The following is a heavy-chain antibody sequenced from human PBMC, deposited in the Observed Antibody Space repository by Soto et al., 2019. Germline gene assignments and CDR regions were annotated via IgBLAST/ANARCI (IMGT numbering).Heavy chain of an antibody. CDR3: ARGYRPSGYSSSWVFDY. CDR1: GGSINSGGYY. Sequence: QVQLQESGPGLVQPSQTLSLICTVSGGSINSGGYYWNWIRQHPRTGLEWIGSIFYSGSTYYNPFLRSRVTISADTSDNQFYLTLTSVTAADTAVYFCARGYRPSGYSSSWVFDYWGQGTLVDVSS. D-gene: IGHD6-13*01. CDR2: IFYSGST. V-gene: IGHV4-31*03. J-gene: IGHJ4*02.